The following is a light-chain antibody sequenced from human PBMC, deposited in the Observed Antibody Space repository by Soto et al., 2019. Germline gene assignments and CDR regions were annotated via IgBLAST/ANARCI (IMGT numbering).Light chain of an antibody. CDR3: QQLSRYPLT. V-gene: IGKV1-9*01. J-gene: IGKJ4*01. CDR1: QARCKY. CDR2: SAS. Sequence: DIPLTQSPSVLSASVGDTVTITCRASQARCKYLAWYQQKPGKAPDLLIYSASTLQSGVPSRFSGSGSETEFSLTIRALQPEDFATYYCQQLSRYPLTFGGGTKVDIK.